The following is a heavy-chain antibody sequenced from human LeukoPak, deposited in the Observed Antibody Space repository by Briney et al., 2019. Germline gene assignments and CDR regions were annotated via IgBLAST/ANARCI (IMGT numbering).Heavy chain of an antibody. CDR1: GGSISSYY. V-gene: IGHV4-59*08. J-gene: IGHJ4*02. CDR3: AGHHPRNTVDF. D-gene: IGHD2/OR15-2a*01. Sequence: SETLSLTCTASGGSISSYYWSWIRLPPGKGLEWIAYISDIGSINYNPSLKSRVTISLDTSKNQFSLKLSSVTAADTAVYYCAGHHPRNTVDFWGQGTLVTVSS. CDR2: ISDIGSI.